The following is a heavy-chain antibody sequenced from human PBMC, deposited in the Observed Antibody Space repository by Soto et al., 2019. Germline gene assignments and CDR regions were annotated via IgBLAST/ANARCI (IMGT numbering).Heavy chain of an antibody. J-gene: IGHJ3*02. CDR2: IYTSGST. V-gene: IGHV4-4*07. CDR3: AREGDYGSGSYAFDI. Sequence: SETLSLTCTVSGGSISSYCWSWIRQPAGKGLEWIGRIYTSGSTNYNPSLKSRVTMSVDTSKNQFSLKLSSVTAADTAVYYCAREGDYGSGSYAFDIWGQGTMVTVSS. D-gene: IGHD3-10*01. CDR1: GGSISSYC.